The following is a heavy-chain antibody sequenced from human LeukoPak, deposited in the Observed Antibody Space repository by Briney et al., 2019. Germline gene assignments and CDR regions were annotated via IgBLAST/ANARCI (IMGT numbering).Heavy chain of an antibody. D-gene: IGHD5-12*01. CDR1: GYTFSDCY. CDR2: INPKSGGT. CDR3: AKDRYGDYEAPFHYYMDA. Sequence: GASVKVSCKASGYTFSDCYIHWVRQAPGQGLEWMGWINPKSGGTNYAQTFQGRVTMTRDTSINTAYMELSGLTSDDTAVYYCAKDRYGDYEAPFHYYMDAWGRGTTVTVSS. J-gene: IGHJ6*03. V-gene: IGHV1-2*02.